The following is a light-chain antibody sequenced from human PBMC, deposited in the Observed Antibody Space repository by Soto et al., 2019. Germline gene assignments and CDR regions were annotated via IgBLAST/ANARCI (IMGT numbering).Light chain of an antibody. Sequence: QSVLTQPPSASGTPGQGITISCSGRTSNIGSNIVSWYHHLPGAAPKLLIYNNNQRPSGVPDRFFASKSGTSASLAISGLQPEDESHYYCAAWDDDLNGLVFGGGTKVTVL. CDR2: NNN. V-gene: IGLV1-44*01. CDR3: AAWDDDLNGLV. J-gene: IGLJ3*02. CDR1: TSNIGSNI.